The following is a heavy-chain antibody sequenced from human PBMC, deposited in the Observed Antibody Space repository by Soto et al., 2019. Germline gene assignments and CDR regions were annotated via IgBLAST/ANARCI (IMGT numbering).Heavy chain of an antibody. CDR2: IYYSGST. CDR3: ARDNILGILYGGMDV. Sequence: SETLSLTCAVDGGSFSGYYWSCIRQPPGKGLEWIGYIYYSGSTYYNPSLKSRVTISVDTSKNQFSLKLSSVTAADTAVYYCARDNILGILYGGMDVWGQGTTVTVSS. V-gene: IGHV4-59*06. J-gene: IGHJ6*02. D-gene: IGHD3-3*01. CDR1: GGSFSGYY.